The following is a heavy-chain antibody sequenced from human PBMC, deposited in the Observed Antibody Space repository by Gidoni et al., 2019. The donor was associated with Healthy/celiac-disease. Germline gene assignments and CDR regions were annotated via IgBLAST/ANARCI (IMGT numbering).Heavy chain of an antibody. V-gene: IGHV4-61*02. CDR1: GGSISSVSHY. CDR3: ARAPPYKAFDY. Sequence: QVQLQESGPGLVKPSQTLSLTCTVSGGSISSVSHYWSWIRQPAGKGLEWIGRIYTSGSTNYNPSLKSRVNISVDTSKNQFSLKLSSVTAADTAVYYCARAPPYKAFDYWGQGTLVTVSS. D-gene: IGHD1-1*01. J-gene: IGHJ4*02. CDR2: IYTSGST.